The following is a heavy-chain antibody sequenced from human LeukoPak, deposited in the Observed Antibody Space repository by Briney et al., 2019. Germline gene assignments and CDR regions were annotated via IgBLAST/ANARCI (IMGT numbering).Heavy chain of an antibody. D-gene: IGHD3-22*01. CDR1: GYILTSYW. V-gene: IGHV5-51*01. CDR3: ALTYYYDSSVVYFDY. CDR2: IYPGDSDT. Sequence: GESLKISCKGSGYILTSYWIGWVRQMPGKGLEWMGIIYPGDSDTRYSPSFQGQVTISADKSISTAYLQWSSLKASDTAMYYCALTYYYDSSVVYFDYWGQGTLVTVSS. J-gene: IGHJ4*02.